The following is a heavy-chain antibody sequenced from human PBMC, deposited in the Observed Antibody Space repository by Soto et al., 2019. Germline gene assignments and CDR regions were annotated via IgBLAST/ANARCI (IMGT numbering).Heavy chain of an antibody. CDR3: ATINGFFEY. CDR2: ITATGDRT. Sequence: GGSLRLSCADSGFRFSSYSMSWVRQTPGKALEWVAAITATGDRTYYADSVTGSFTISRDNSKKTHYLQMTSLRAEDTAMYYCATINGFFEYWGQGTPVTVSS. D-gene: IGHD1-20*01. V-gene: IGHV3-23*01. J-gene: IGHJ4*02. CDR1: GFRFSSYS.